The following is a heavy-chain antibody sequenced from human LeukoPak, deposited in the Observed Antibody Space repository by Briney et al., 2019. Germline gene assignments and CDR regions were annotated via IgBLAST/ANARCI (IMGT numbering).Heavy chain of an antibody. D-gene: IGHD3-10*01. J-gene: IGHJ5*02. CDR1: GGSISSGDYY. V-gene: IGHV4-30-4*01. CDR3: ARASLEPSGNWFDP. CDR2: IYYSGST. Sequence: PSETLSLTCTVSGGSISSGDYYWSWIRQPPRKGLEWIGYIYYSGSTYYNPSLKSRVTISVDTSKNQFSLKLSSVTAADTAVYYCARASLEPSGNWFDPWGQGTLVTVSS.